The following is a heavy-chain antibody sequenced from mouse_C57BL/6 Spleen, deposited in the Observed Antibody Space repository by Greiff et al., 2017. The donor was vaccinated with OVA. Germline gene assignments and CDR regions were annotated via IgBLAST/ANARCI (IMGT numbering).Heavy chain of an antibody. CDR3: ARWVIGEYYFDY. V-gene: IGHV1-64*01. J-gene: IGHJ2*01. CDR1: GYTFTSYW. D-gene: IGHD2-13*01. Sequence: VQLQQPGAELVKPGASVKLSCKASGYTFTSYWMHWVRQRPGQGLEWIGMIHPNSGSTNYNEKFKSKATLTVDQSSSTAYMQLNSLTSEDSAVYYCARWVIGEYYFDYWGQGTTLTVSS. CDR2: IHPNSGST.